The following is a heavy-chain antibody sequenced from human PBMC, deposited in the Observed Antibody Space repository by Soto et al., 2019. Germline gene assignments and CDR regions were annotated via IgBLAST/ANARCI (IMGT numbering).Heavy chain of an antibody. V-gene: IGHV3-30*03. Sequence: PGGSLRLSCAASGFTLSSYGMHWVRQAPGKGMEWVAVISYDGSNKYYADSVKGRFTISRDNSKHTLYLQMSGMRAEDTAVYSGSIDVVRFLYWLTYYYYYCTDVLANTTPVTV. J-gene: IGHJ6*03. CDR1: GFTLSSYG. CDR3: SIDVVRFLYWLTYYYYYCTDV. D-gene: IGHD3-3*01. CDR2: ISYDGSNK.